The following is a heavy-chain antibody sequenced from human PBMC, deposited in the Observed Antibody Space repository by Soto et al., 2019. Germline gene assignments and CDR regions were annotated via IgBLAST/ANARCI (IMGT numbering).Heavy chain of an antibody. V-gene: IGHV4-61*01. CDR3: ARGSGGYCSGGRCYSLGY. CDR1: GGSVSSGSYY. Sequence: QVQLQESGPGLVKPSETLSLTCTVSGGSVSSGSYYWSWIRQPPGKGLEWIGYIYYSGSTNYNPSLKSRVTISVDTSKNQFALKLSSVTAADTAVYYCARGSGGYCSGGRCYSLGYWGQGTLVTVSS. D-gene: IGHD2-15*01. J-gene: IGHJ4*02. CDR2: IYYSGST.